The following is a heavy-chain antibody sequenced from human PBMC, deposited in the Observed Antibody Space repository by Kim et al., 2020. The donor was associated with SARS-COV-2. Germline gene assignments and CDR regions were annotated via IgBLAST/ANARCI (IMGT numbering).Heavy chain of an antibody. CDR1: GGSISSGGYY. V-gene: IGHV4-31*03. CDR2: IYYSGST. Sequence: SETLSLTCTVSGGSISSGGYYWSWIRQHPGKGLEWIGYIYYSGSTYYNPSLKSRVTISVDTSKNQFSLKLSSVTAADTAVDYCARAGGCSGYDAPRVRYYYYMVVWGKGTTVTVSS. D-gene: IGHD5-12*01. J-gene: IGHJ6*03. CDR3: ARAGGCSGYDAPRVRYYYYMVV.